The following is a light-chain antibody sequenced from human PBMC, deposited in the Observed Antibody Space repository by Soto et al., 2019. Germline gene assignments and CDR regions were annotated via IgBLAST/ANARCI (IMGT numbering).Light chain of an antibody. V-gene: IGKV1-12*01. CDR2: AAS. CDR3: QQAKSFPHT. CDR1: KSISTY. Sequence: DLEMSQAPLSVPTSDGDRVTLPSRASKSISTYLNGYQKKPGKAPKLLIYAASSLQSGAQSRFSGSGSGTDFTLTISSLQPEDFATYYCQQAKSFPHTSGQ. J-gene: IGKJ5*01.